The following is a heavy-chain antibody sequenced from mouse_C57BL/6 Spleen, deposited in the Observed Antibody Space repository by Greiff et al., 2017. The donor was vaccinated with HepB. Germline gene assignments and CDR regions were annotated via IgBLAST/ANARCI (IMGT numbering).Heavy chain of an antibody. CDR3: ALYYGSSYCAMDY. CDR2: IYPGSGST. V-gene: IGHV1-55*01. J-gene: IGHJ4*01. CDR1: GYTFTSYW. Sequence: QVQFQQPGAELVKPGASVKMSCKASGYTFTSYWITWVKQRPGQGLEWIGDIYPGSGSTNYNEKFKSKATLTVDTSSSTAYMQLSSLTSEDSAVYYCALYYGSSYCAMDYWGQGTSVTVSS. D-gene: IGHD1-1*01.